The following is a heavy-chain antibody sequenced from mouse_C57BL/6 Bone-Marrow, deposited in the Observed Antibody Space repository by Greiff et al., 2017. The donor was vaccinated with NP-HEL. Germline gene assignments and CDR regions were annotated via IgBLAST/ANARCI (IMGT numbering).Heavy chain of an antibody. CDR2: IDPEDGDT. Sequence: EVQLQQSGAELVRPGASVKLSCTASGFNIKDYYMHWVKQRPEQGLEWIGRIDPEDGDTEYAPKFQGKATMTADTASNTAYLQLSSLTSEDTAVYYCTTANYYGSSPFAYWGQGTLVTVSA. CDR3: TTANYYGSSPFAY. D-gene: IGHD1-1*01. CDR1: GFNIKDYY. J-gene: IGHJ3*01. V-gene: IGHV14-1*01.